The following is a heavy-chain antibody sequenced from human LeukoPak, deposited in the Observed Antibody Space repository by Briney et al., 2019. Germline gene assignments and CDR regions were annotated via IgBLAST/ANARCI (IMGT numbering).Heavy chain of an antibody. CDR1: GFTFSSYA. CDR2: ISSSGSTI. Sequence: PGRSLRLSCAASGFTFSSYAMNWVRQAPGKGLEWVSYISSSGSTIYYADSVKGRFTISRDNAKNSLYLQMNSLRAEDTAVYYCARDPPRGIVVVPDAFDIWGQGTMVTVSS. CDR3: ARDPPRGIVVVPDAFDI. D-gene: IGHD3-22*01. J-gene: IGHJ3*02. V-gene: IGHV3-48*03.